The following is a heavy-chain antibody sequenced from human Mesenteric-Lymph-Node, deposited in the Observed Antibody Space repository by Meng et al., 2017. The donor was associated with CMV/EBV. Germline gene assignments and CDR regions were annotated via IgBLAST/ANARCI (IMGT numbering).Heavy chain of an antibody. CDR2: IKRESEGRAT. CDR3: ATGFGPGFEI. V-gene: IGHV3-15*01. CDR1: GFNFRVAW. J-gene: IGHJ3*02. D-gene: IGHD3-10*01. Sequence: GESLKISCAASGFNFRVAWMSWARQVPGKGLEWVARIKRESEGRATDFAAPIDGRFSISRDDSKTTLYLQMNSLKTEDTAMYYCATGFGPGFEIWGQGTMVTVSS.